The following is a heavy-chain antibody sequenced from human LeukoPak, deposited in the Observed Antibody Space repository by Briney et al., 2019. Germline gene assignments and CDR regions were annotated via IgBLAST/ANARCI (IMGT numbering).Heavy chain of an antibody. CDR1: RFTFSSYA. Sequence: GGTLRLSCAASRFTFSSYAMSWVRQAPGRGLEWVSTIGGTGDKTYYADSVQGRFTISRDNSMDTLYLQMNSLKAEDTAVYYCAKDPVVYHGGSGWHYFDYWGQGTLVTVSS. V-gene: IGHV3-23*01. D-gene: IGHD6-19*01. CDR2: IGGTGDKT. J-gene: IGHJ4*02. CDR3: AKDPVVYHGGSGWHYFDY.